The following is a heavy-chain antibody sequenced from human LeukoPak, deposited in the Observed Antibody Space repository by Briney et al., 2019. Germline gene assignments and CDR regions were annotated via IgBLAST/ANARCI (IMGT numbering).Heavy chain of an antibody. D-gene: IGHD3-10*01. CDR3: AKDIGEQGDY. CDR2: ISYDGSNK. CDR1: GFTFSSYG. V-gene: IGHV3-30*18. J-gene: IGHJ4*02. Sequence: GGSLRLSCAASGFTFSSYGMHWVRQAPGKGLEWVAVISYDGSNKYYADSVKGRFTISRDNSKNTLYLQMNSLRAEDTAVYYCAKDIGEQGDYWGQGTLVTVSS.